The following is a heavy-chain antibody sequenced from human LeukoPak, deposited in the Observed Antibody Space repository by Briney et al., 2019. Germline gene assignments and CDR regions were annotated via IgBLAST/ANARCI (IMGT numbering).Heavy chain of an antibody. CDR1: GFTFSSYA. V-gene: IGHV3-23*01. CDR2: ITTSGGST. D-gene: IGHD3-22*01. CDR3: ARVYSSGPLYYFDY. Sequence: GGSLRLSCAASGFTFSSYAMSWVRQAPGKGLEWVSAITTSGGSTYYADSVKGRFTISRDNSKNTLYLQMNSLRAEDTAVYYCARVYSSGPLYYFDYWGQGTLVTVSS. J-gene: IGHJ4*02.